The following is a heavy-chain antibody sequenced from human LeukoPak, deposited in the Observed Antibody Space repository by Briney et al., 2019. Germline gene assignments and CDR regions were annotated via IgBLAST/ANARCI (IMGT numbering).Heavy chain of an antibody. CDR3: ARDAGATGDLFNGMDV. D-gene: IGHD7-27*01. J-gene: IGHJ6*02. CDR1: GGTLSGYA. Sequence: ASVKVSCKASGGTLSGYAISWVRQAPGQGLEWMGGIIPIFGTANYAQKFQGRVTITADESTSTAYMELSSLRSEDTAVYYCARDAGATGDLFNGMDVWGQGTTVTVSS. CDR2: IIPIFGTA. V-gene: IGHV1-69*13.